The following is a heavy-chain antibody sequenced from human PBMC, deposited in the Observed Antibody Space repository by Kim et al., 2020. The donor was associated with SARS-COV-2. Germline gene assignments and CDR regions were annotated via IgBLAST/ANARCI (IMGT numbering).Heavy chain of an antibody. CDR3: ARHGFSITIFGVVNNNWFDP. V-gene: IGHV4-39*01. CDR2: IYYSGST. Sequence: SETQSLTCTVSGGSISSSSYYWGWIRQPPGKGLEWIGSIYYSGSTYYNPSLKSRVTISVDTSKNQFSLKLSSVTAADTAVYYCARHGFSITIFGVVNNNWFDPWGQGTLVTVSS. J-gene: IGHJ5*02. D-gene: IGHD3-3*01. CDR1: GGSISSSSYY.